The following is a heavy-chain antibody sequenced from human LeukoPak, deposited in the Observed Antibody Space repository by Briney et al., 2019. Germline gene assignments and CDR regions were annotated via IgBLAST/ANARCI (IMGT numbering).Heavy chain of an antibody. Sequence: SETLSLTCTVSGGSISSHYWSWIRQPPGKGLEWIGYIYYSGSTNYNPSLKSRVTISVDTSKNQFSLKLSSVTAADTAVYYCASSLQRWLQLKREYYFDYWGQGTLVTVSS. CDR1: GGSISSHY. CDR2: IYYSGST. V-gene: IGHV4-59*11. D-gene: IGHD5-24*01. J-gene: IGHJ4*02. CDR3: ASSLQRWLQLKREYYFDY.